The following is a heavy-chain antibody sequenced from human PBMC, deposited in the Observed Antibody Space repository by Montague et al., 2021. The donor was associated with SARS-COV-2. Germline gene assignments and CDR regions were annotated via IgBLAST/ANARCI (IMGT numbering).Heavy chain of an antibody. V-gene: IGHV4-39*01. Sequence: SETLSLTCTVSGGSISSSSYYWGWIRQPPGKGLEWIGSFYYSGSTYYNPSLKSRVTISVDMSKNQFSLKMSSVTAADTAVYYCARHLPGIVVAEPAAADYWGQGTLVTVSS. D-gene: IGHD6-19*01. CDR3: ARHLPGIVVAEPAAADY. CDR1: GGSISSSSYY. CDR2: FYYSGST. J-gene: IGHJ4*02.